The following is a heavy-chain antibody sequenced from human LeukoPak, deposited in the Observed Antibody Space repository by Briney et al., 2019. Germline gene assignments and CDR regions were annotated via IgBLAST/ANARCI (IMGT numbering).Heavy chain of an antibody. CDR3: ARDQEGFDY. V-gene: IGHV1-46*01. CDR2: IYPRDGST. CDR1: GYTFTSYY. J-gene: IGHJ4*02. Sequence: ASVKVSCKASGYTFTSYYMHWVRQAPGQGLEWMGMIYPRDGSTSYAQKFQGRVTVTRDTSTSTVHMELSGLRSEDTAVYYCARDQEGFDYRGQGTLVTVSS.